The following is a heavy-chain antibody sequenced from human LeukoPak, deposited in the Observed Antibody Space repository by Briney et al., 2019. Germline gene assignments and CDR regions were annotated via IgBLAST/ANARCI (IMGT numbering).Heavy chain of an antibody. CDR3: SELGITMIGGV. Sequence: GGSLRLSCAASGFTFSSYEMNWVRQAPGKGLEGVSYISSSGSTIYYADSVKGRFTISRDNAKNSLYLQMNSLRAEDTAVYYCSELGITMIGGVWGKGTTVTISS. J-gene: IGHJ6*04. CDR2: ISSSGSTI. D-gene: IGHD3-10*02. CDR1: GFTFSSYE. V-gene: IGHV3-48*03.